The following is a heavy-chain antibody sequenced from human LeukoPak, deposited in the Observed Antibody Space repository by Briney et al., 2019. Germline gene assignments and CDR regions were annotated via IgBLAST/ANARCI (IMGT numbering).Heavy chain of an antibody. Sequence: GGSLRLSCAASGFTFSSYSMNWVRQAPGKGLEWVSSISSSSYIYYADSVKGRFTISRDNAKNSLYLQMSSLRAEDTAVYYCARGGAWGAFDIWGQGTMVTVSS. CDR2: ISSSSYI. D-gene: IGHD3-16*01. J-gene: IGHJ3*02. CDR1: GFTFSSYS. CDR3: ARGGAWGAFDI. V-gene: IGHV3-21*01.